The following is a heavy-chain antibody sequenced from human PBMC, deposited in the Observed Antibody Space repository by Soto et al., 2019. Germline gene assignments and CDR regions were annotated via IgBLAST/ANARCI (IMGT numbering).Heavy chain of an antibody. D-gene: IGHD3-10*01. Sequence: SVKVCFKASGGTFNSYGISWVRQAPGQGLDWMGVIIPLYGTVNYAQKFQGRVSITADKSTSTAYMDLNSLRSDDTAVYYCARVRVIRGVITSHFGLWGQGTQVTVSS. CDR2: IIPLYGTV. CDR1: GGTFNSYG. CDR3: ARVRVIRGVITSHFGL. J-gene: IGHJ4*02. V-gene: IGHV1-69*06.